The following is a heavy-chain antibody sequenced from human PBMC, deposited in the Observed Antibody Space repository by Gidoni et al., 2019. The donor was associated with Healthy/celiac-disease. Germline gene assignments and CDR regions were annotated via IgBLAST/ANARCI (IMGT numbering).Heavy chain of an antibody. CDR2: ISSSSSYI. CDR1: GFTFSSYS. CDR3: ARDQVTMAYYYYYYMDV. Sequence: EVQLVESGGGLVKPGGSLRLSCAASGFTFSSYSMNWVRQAPGKGLEWVSSISSSSSYIYYADSVKGRFTISRDNAKNSLYLQMNSLRAEDTAVYYCARDQVTMAYYYYYYMDVWGKGTTVTVSS. J-gene: IGHJ6*03. V-gene: IGHV3-21*01. D-gene: IGHD4-4*01.